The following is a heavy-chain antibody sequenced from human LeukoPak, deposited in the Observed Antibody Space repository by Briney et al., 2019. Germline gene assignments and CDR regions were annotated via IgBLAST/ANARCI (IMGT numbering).Heavy chain of an antibody. D-gene: IGHD3-10*02. CDR1: GDSVSSGSYY. CDR2: IYHSGST. J-gene: IGHJ5*02. CDR3: ARLFGIHPNWFDP. V-gene: IGHV4-61*01. Sequence: SETLSLTCTVSGDSVSSGSYYWSWIRQPPGKGLEWIGEIYHSGSTNYNPSLKSRVTISVDKSKNQFSLKLSSVTAADTAVYYCARLFGIHPNWFDPWGQGTLVTVSS.